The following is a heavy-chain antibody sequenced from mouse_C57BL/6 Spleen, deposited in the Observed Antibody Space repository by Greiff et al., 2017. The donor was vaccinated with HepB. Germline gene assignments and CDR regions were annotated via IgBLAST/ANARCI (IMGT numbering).Heavy chain of an antibody. J-gene: IGHJ4*01. CDR3: ARDHPSHYYAMDY. V-gene: IGHV5-4*01. CDR2: ISDGGSYT. Sequence: EVKLQESGGGLVKPGGSLKLSCAASGFTFSSYAMSWVRQTPEKRLEWVATISDGGSYTYYPDNVKGRFTIYRDNAKNNLYLQMSHLKSEDTAMYYCARDHPSHYYAMDYWGQGTSVTVSS. CDR1: GFTFSSYA.